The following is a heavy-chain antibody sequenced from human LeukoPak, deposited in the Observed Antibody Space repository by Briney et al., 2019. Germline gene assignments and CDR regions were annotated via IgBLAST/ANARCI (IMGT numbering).Heavy chain of an antibody. CDR3: ARDRDCGDGGCYPHFDY. Sequence: GGSLRLSCVASGFTLSSDWMSWVRQSPGRGLEWVANIRQDGSDRYYMDSVRGRFTISRDNAKNSLSLQMNSLRVEDTAVYYCARDRDCGDGGCYPHFDYWGQGVQVTVSS. CDR2: IRQDGSDR. V-gene: IGHV3-7*01. D-gene: IGHD2-15*01. CDR1: GFTLSSDW. J-gene: IGHJ4*02.